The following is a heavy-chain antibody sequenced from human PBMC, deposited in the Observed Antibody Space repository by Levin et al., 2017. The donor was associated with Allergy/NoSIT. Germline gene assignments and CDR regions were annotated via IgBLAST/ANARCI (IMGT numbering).Heavy chain of an antibody. CDR3: ATHSAGFSYAYDFDY. D-gene: IGHD5-18*01. CDR1: GGSITGYY. Sequence: PSQTLSLTCTVSGGSITGYYWSWIRQSPWKGLEWIGYINEIGTTSYTPSPNSRLTISVDTSKNHFSLKLSSVTAADTAVYYCATHSAGFSYAYDFDYWGQGTLVTVSS. J-gene: IGHJ4*02. CDR2: INEIGTT. V-gene: IGHV4-59*08.